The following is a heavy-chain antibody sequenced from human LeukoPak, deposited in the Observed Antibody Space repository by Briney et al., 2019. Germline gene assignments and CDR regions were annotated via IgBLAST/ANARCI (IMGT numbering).Heavy chain of an antibody. J-gene: IGHJ4*02. V-gene: IGHV3-30*18. D-gene: IGHD3-22*01. Sequence: PGRSLRLSCAASGFTLSRHGMDWVREAPGKGLEWVAVIWYDGSSEYYADSVKGRFTISRENSKNMLSMHMNTVRDEDTAVYYCAQDGPPYYYDTSGLLDYWGQGTLVTASS. CDR1: GFTLSRHG. CDR2: IWYDGSSE. CDR3: AQDGPPYYYDTSGLLDY.